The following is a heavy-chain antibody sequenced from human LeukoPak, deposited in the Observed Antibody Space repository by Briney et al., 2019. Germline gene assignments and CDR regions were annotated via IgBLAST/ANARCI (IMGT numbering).Heavy chain of an antibody. J-gene: IGHJ4*02. Sequence: ASVKVSCKASGGTFSSYAISWVRQAPGQGLEWMGGIIPIFGTADYAQKFQGRVTITADESTSTAYMELSSLRSEDTAVYYCARGGYGPRAFDYWGQGTLVTVSS. CDR3: ARGGYGPRAFDY. CDR2: IIPIFGTA. CDR1: GGTFSSYA. V-gene: IGHV1-69*13. D-gene: IGHD5-18*01.